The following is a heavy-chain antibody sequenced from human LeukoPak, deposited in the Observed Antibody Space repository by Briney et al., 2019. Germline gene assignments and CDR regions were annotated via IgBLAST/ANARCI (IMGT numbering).Heavy chain of an antibody. CDR2: IIPIFGIA. D-gene: IGHD3-3*01. Sequence: GGSLRLSCAASGGTFSSYAISWVRQAPGQGLEWMGRIIPIFGIANYAQKLQGRVTITADKSTSTAYMELSSLRSEDTAVYYCARDGLEWLYYYYYYGMDVWGQGTTVTVSS. CDR1: GGTFSSYA. CDR3: ARDGLEWLYYYYYYGMDV. J-gene: IGHJ6*02. V-gene: IGHV1-69*04.